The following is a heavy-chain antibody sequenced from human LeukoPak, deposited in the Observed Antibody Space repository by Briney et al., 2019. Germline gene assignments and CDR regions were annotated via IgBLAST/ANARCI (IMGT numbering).Heavy chain of an antibody. CDR2: FDPEDGET. V-gene: IGHV1-24*01. D-gene: IGHD3-22*01. J-gene: IGHJ4*02. Sequence: ASVKVSCKVSGYTLTELSMHWVRQAPGKGLEWMGGFDPEDGETIYAQKFQGRVTMTEDTSTDTAYVELSSLRSEDTAVYYCATYTRDSSGYSPTDYWGQGTLVTVSS. CDR3: ATYTRDSSGYSPTDY. CDR1: GYTLTELS.